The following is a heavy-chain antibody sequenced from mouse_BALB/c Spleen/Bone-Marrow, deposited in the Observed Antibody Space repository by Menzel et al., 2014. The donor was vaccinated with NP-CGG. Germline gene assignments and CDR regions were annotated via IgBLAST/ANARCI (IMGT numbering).Heavy chain of an antibody. CDR2: IDPANGNT. CDR3: SRDYGGTAWFAY. Sequence: DVKLVESGAELVKPGASVKLSCTASGFNIKDTYMYWVKQRPEQGLEWIGRIDPANGNTKYDPKFQDKATITADTSSNTAYLQLSSLTSEDTAVYYCSRDYGGTAWFAYWGQGTLVTVSA. J-gene: IGHJ3*01. V-gene: IGHV14-3*02. CDR1: GFNIKDTY. D-gene: IGHD1-1*01.